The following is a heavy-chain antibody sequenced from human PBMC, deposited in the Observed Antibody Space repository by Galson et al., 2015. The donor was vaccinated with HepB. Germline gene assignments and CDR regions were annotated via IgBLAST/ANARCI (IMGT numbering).Heavy chain of an antibody. V-gene: IGHV3-73*01. CDR3: TRHTAMAAGAFDI. CDR1: GFTFSGSA. Sequence: SLRLSCAASGFTFSGSAMHWVRQASGKGLEWVGRIRSKANSYATAYAASVKGRFTISRDDSKNTAYLQMNSLKTEDTAVYYCTRHTAMAAGAFDIWGQGTMVTVSS. CDR2: IRSKANSYAT. J-gene: IGHJ3*02. D-gene: IGHD5-18*01.